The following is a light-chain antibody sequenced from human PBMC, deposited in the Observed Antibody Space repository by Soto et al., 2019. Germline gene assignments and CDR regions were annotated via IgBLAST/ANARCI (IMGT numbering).Light chain of an antibody. V-gene: IGKV3-15*01. CDR2: GAS. J-gene: IGKJ5*01. CDR3: QQYKSWPPIT. Sequence: EIVLSESPSTLSVSPGEGVTLSCRASQTVPSRIAWYQQKPGQAPRLLIYGASTRATGVPDRFSGTGSGTEFTLTISSLKSEDYGVYYCQQYKSWPPITFGQGTRLAI. CDR1: QTVPSR.